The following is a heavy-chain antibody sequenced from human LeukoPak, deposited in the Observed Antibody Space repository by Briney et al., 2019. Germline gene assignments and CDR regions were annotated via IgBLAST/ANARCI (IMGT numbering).Heavy chain of an antibody. J-gene: IGHJ4*02. CDR2: ISYDGSNK. CDR1: GFTFSSYA. CDR3: ARSAGDFWSGYRY. Sequence: PGGSLRLSCAASGFTFSSYAMHWVRQAPGKGLEWVAVISYDGSNKYYADSVKGRFTISRDNSKNTLYLQMNSLRAEDTAVYYCARSAGDFWSGYRYWGQGTLVTVSS. V-gene: IGHV3-30-3*01. D-gene: IGHD3-3*01.